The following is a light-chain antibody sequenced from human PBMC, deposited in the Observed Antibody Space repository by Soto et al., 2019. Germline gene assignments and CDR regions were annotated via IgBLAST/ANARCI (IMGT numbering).Light chain of an antibody. V-gene: IGKV1-5*01. CDR1: HNIERW. CDR2: YAS. Sequence: IRMTQSPSTLSASLGDRVTITCRASHNIERWMAWYQHKPGKAPSLLIFYASTLHSGVPSRFSGSRSGTDLTLTISSLQPDDFATYYCQQFAISTTFGQGTKVDI. CDR3: QQFAISTT. J-gene: IGKJ1*01.